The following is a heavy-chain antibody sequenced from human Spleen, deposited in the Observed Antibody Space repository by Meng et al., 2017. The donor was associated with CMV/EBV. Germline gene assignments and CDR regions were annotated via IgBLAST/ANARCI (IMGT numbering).Heavy chain of an antibody. CDR2: IRYDGSNK. Sequence: GESLKISCAASGFTFSSYGMHWVRQAPGKGLEWVAFIRYDGSNKYYADSVKGRFTISRDNSKNTLYLQMGSLRPEDMAVYYCARRDVYSYDFWGQGTLVTVSS. V-gene: IGHV3-30*02. J-gene: IGHJ4*02. CDR1: GFTFSSYG. CDR3: ARRDVYSYDF. D-gene: IGHD5-24*01.